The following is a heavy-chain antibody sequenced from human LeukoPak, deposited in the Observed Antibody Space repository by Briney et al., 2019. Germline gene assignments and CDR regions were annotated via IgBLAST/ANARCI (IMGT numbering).Heavy chain of an antibody. V-gene: IGHV4-4*02. Sequence: SETLSLTCAVSGGSISSSNWWSWVRQPPGKGLEWIGEINHSGSTNYNPSLKSRVTISVDTSKNQFSLKLSSVTAADTAVYYCARGPPLYYYDSSGYPLFDYWGQGTLVTVSS. D-gene: IGHD3-22*01. CDR3: ARGPPLYYYDSSGYPLFDY. CDR2: INHSGST. CDR1: GGSISSSNW. J-gene: IGHJ4*02.